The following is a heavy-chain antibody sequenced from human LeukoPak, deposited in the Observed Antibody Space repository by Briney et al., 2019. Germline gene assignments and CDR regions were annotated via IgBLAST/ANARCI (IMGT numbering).Heavy chain of an antibody. J-gene: IGHJ5*02. Sequence: SETLSLTCTVSGGSISSYYWSWIRQPPGKGLEWVGYIYYSGSTNYNPALKSRVTISVDTSKNLFSLKLSSVTAADTAVYYCASTHDYGDYGGFDPWGQGTLVTVSS. V-gene: IGHV4-59*08. CDR3: ASTHDYGDYGGFDP. CDR1: GGSISSYY. D-gene: IGHD4-17*01. CDR2: IYYSGST.